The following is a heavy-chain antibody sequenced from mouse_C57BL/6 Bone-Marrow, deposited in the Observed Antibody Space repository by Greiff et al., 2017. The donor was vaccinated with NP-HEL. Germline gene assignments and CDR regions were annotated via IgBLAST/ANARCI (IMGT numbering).Heavy chain of an antibody. CDR2: ISDGGSYT. CDR3: ARVRWLLRGFAY. D-gene: IGHD2-3*01. CDR1: GFTFSSYA. V-gene: IGHV5-4*01. Sequence: EVHLVESGGGLVKPGGSLKLSCAASGFTFSSYAMSWVRQTPEKRLEWVATISDGGSYTYYPDNVKGRFTISRDNAKNNLYLQMSHLKSEDTAMYYCARVRWLLRGFAYWGQGTLVTVSA. J-gene: IGHJ3*01.